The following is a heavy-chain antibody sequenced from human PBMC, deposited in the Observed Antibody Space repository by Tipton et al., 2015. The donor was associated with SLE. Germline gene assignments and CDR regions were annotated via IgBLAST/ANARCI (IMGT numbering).Heavy chain of an antibody. CDR3: AREREYYYGSGTTNGIDV. J-gene: IGHJ6*02. Sequence: TLSLTCTVPGGSISSGGYYWSWIRQHPGKGLEWIGYIYYSGSTYYDPSLKSRVTISVDTSKNQFSLKLSSVTAADTAVYYCAREREYYYGSGTTNGIDVWGQGTTVTVSS. CDR1: GGSISSGGYY. D-gene: IGHD3-10*01. CDR2: IYYSGST. V-gene: IGHV4-31*03.